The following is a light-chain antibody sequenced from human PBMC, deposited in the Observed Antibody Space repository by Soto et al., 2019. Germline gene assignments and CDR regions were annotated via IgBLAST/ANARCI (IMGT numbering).Light chain of an antibody. V-gene: IGLV2-14*01. CDR1: SSDIGDYNF. CDR2: DVS. J-gene: IGLJ2*01. CDR3: SSYTSNTTLV. Sequence: QSALTQPASVSESPGQSITISCTGTSSDIGDYNFVSWYQQHPGKAPQLMIYDVSYRPSGVSHRFSGSKSGNTASLTISSLQTEDEADYYCSSYTSNTTLVFGGGTQLTVL.